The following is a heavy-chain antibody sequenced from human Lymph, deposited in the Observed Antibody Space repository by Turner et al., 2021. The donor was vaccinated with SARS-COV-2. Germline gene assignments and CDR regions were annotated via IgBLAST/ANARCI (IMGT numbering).Heavy chain of an antibody. CDR2: IKQDGSEK. CDR1: GFTFSYYW. J-gene: IGHJ4*02. V-gene: IGHV3-7*01. D-gene: IGHD1-26*01. CDR3: ARMGSSSWYFDY. Sequence: EVQLVESGGGLVQPGGYLRLSCAASGFTFSYYWMSWVRQAPGKGLEWVANIKQDGSEKYYVDSVNGRFTISRDNAKNSLFLQMNSLRAEDTAVYYCARMGSSSWYFDYWGQGTLVTVSS.